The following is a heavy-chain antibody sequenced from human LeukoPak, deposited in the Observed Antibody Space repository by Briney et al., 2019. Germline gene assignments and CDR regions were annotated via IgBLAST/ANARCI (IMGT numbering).Heavy chain of an antibody. CDR1: GFTFSSYW. Sequence: PGGSLRLSCAASGFTFSSYWMSWVRQAPGKGLEWVANIKQDGSEKYYVDSVKGRFTISRDNAKNSLYLQMNSLRAEDTAVYYCARNFGVGYYYYYYYMDVWGKGTTVTVSS. J-gene: IGHJ6*03. CDR2: IKQDGSEK. CDR3: ARNFGVGYYYYYYYMDV. D-gene: IGHD3-3*01. V-gene: IGHV3-7*01.